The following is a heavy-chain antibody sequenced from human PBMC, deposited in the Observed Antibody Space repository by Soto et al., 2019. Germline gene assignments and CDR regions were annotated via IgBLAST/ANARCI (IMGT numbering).Heavy chain of an antibody. J-gene: IGHJ4*02. CDR3: ARGSPTTTPFDY. D-gene: IGHD1-1*01. V-gene: IGHV1-2*04. Sequence: QVQLVQSGADLKKPGASVKVSCKASGYTFTDYYMHWVRQAPGQGLGWMGWINPNNGGTSYAQKFEGCVTMTRDTSISTAYMEVRRLTSDDTAVYYCARGSPTTTPFDYWGQGTLVTVSS. CDR2: INPNNGGT. CDR1: GYTFTDYY.